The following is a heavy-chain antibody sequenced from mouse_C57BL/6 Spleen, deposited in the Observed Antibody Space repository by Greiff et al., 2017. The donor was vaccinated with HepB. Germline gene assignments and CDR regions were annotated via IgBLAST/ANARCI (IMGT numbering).Heavy chain of an antibody. V-gene: IGHV1-15*01. CDR3: TSSPYYYGSSYYY. CDR2: IDPETGGT. Sequence: VKLVESGAELVRPGASVTLSCKASGYTFTDYEMHWVKQTPVHGLEWIGAIDPETGGTAYNQKFKGKAILTADKSSSTAYMELRSLTSEDSAVYYCTSSPYYYGSSYYYWGQGTTLTVSS. D-gene: IGHD1-1*01. CDR1: GYTFTDYE. J-gene: IGHJ2*01.